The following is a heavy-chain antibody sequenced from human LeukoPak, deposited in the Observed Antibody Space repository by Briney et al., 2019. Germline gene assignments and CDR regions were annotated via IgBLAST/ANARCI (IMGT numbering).Heavy chain of an antibody. CDR1: GDSISNNNW. CDR2: IFHGGET. J-gene: IGHJ3*02. D-gene: IGHD2-21*02. V-gene: IGHV4-4*02. CDR3: AGAHCGGDCYSGRAFDI. Sequence: PSETLSLTCAVSGDSISNNNWWSWVRQPPGKGLEWIGEIFHGGETNYKPSLKSRGTISVAKSKNHFSLKLSSVTAADTAVYYCAGAHCGGDCYSGRAFDIWGQGTMVTVSS.